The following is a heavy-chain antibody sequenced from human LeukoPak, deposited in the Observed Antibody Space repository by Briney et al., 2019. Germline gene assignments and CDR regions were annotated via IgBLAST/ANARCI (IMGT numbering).Heavy chain of an antibody. CDR1: GFTFGSYW. CDR3: ARADDFWSGYPYYFDY. D-gene: IGHD3-3*01. Sequence: GGSLRLSCGASGFTFGSYWMSWVRQAPGKGLEWVANIKQDGSEKYYVDSVKGRFTISRDNAKNSLYLQMNSLRAEDTAVYYCARADDFWSGYPYYFDYWGQGTLVTVSS. V-gene: IGHV3-7*01. CDR2: IKQDGSEK. J-gene: IGHJ4*02.